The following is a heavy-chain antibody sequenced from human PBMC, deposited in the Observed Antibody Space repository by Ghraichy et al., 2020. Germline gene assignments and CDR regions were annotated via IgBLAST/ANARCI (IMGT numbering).Heavy chain of an antibody. CDR1: GGSFSGYY. J-gene: IGHJ2*01. Sequence: SQTLSLTCAVYGGSFSGYYWSWIRQPPGKGLEWIGEINHSGSTNYNPSLKSRVTISVDTSKNQFSLKLSSVTAADTAVYYCARGRGITIFGVVMGPKVRWYFDLWGRGTLVTVSS. D-gene: IGHD3-3*01. CDR2: INHSGST. V-gene: IGHV4-34*01. CDR3: ARGRGITIFGVVMGPKVRWYFDL.